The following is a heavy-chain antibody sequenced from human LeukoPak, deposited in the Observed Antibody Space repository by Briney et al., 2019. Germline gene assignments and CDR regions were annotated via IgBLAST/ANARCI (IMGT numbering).Heavy chain of an antibody. J-gene: IGHJ4*02. Sequence: GGSLRLSCAASGFTFSDYYMSWIRQAPGKGLEWVAVISYDGSNKYYADSVKGRFTISRDNSKNTLYLQMNSLRAEDTTVYYCAKDLGPALRFLEWLFAVDYWGQGTLVTVSS. CDR3: AKDLGPALRFLEWLFAVDY. CDR2: ISYDGSNK. V-gene: IGHV3-30*18. CDR1: GFTFSDYY. D-gene: IGHD3-3*01.